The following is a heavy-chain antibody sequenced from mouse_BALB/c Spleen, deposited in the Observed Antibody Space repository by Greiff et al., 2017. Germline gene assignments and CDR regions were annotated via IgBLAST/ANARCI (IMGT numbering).Heavy chain of an antibody. CDR2: ISSGSSTI. V-gene: IGHV5-17*02. CDR1: GFTFSSFG. J-gene: IGHJ2*01. Sequence: EVMLVESGGGLVQPGGSRKLSCAASGFTFSSFGMHWVRQAPEKGLEWVAYISSGSSTIYYADTVKGRFTISRDNPKNTLFLQMTSLRSEDTAMYYCARIGPSYYFDYWGQGTTLTVSS. CDR3: ARIGPSYYFDY.